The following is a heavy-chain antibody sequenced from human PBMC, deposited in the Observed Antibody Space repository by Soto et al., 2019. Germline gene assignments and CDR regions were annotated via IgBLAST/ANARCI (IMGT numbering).Heavy chain of an antibody. Sequence: SLRLSCTASGFNFVDYAMCCFLQSPGKVLEWVAYIRSKGHGGTTEYAASVRGRFTISRDVSETIAYLQMDSLKTEDTAVYYCARGLYSLFRIRAFDYWGQGALV. D-gene: IGHD2-15*01. CDR2: IRSKGHGGTT. CDR3: ARGLYSLFRIRAFDY. CDR1: GFNFVDYA. V-gene: IGHV3-49*03. J-gene: IGHJ4*02.